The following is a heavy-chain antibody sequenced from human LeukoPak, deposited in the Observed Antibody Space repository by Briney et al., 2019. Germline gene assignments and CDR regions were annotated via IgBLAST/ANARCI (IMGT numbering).Heavy chain of an antibody. CDR1: GGSFSGSY. J-gene: IGHJ4*02. Sequence: PSETLSLTCAVYGGSFSGSYWSWVRQPPGKGLEWIGEINHSRSTNYNPSLKSRVTISVDTSKNQFSLKLSSVTAADTAVYYCATSTVTTSLGYWGQGTLVTVSS. V-gene: IGHV4-34*01. D-gene: IGHD4-17*01. CDR3: ATSTVTTSLGY. CDR2: INHSRST.